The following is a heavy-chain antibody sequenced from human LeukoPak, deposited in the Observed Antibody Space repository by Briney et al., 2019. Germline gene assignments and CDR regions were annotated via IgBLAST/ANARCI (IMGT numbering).Heavy chain of an antibody. CDR1: GFTFSNYS. CDR3: ARSNWNYVSGYFNF. V-gene: IGHV3-21*01. J-gene: IGHJ4*02. Sequence: GGSLRLSCEASGFTFSNYSMNWVRQAPGKGLEWISSISTSSSYIYYADSVKGRFTTSRDNAKNSLYLQMNGLRAEDTAIYYCARSNWNYVSGYFNFWGQGTLVTVSS. CDR2: ISTSSSYI. D-gene: IGHD1-7*01.